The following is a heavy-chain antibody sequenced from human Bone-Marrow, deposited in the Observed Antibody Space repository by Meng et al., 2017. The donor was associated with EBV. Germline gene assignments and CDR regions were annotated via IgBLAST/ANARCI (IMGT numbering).Heavy chain of an antibody. V-gene: IGHV4-61*01. CDR2: IYYSGST. CDR1: GGSVSSGSYY. J-gene: IGHJ4*02. CDR3: ARVGGYDYIWGSYRYAYFDY. D-gene: IGHD3-16*02. Sequence: QLQLRESGPGLVKPSETLSLTCTVSGGSVSSGSYYWSWIRQPPGKGLEWIGYIYYSGSTNYNPSLKSRVTISVDTSKNQFSLKLSSVTAADTAVYYCARVGGYDYIWGSYRYAYFDYWGQGTLVTVSS.